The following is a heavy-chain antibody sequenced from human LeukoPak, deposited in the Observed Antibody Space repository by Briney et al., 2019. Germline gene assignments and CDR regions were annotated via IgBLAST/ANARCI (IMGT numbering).Heavy chain of an antibody. CDR1: GFTVSSNY. Sequence: PGVSLRLSCAASGFTVSSNYMSWVRQAPGKGLEWVSTIYSGGSTYYADSVKGRFTISRDTSKNTLYLQMNSLRGEDTAVYYCARNGYTSGWYRNWGQGTLVTVSS. D-gene: IGHD6-19*01. V-gene: IGHV3-53*01. J-gene: IGHJ4*02. CDR3: ARNGYTSGWYRN. CDR2: IYSGGST.